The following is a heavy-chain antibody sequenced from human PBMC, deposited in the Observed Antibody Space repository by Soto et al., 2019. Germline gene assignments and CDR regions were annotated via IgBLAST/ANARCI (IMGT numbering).Heavy chain of an antibody. Sequence: GGSLRLSCAASGFTFSSYGMHWVRQAPGKGLEWVAVIWYDGSNKYYADSVKGRFTISRDNSKNTLYLQMNSLRAEDTAVYYCARDRAVAGSYYYYGMDVWGQGTTVTVSS. J-gene: IGHJ6*02. CDR3: ARDRAVAGSYYYYGMDV. CDR1: GFTFSSYG. D-gene: IGHD6-19*01. CDR2: IWYDGSNK. V-gene: IGHV3-33*01.